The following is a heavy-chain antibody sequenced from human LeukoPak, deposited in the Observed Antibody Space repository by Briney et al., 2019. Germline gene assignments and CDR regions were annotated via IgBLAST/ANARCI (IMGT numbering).Heavy chain of an antibody. CDR3: ARDLRITMVRGIRPARWFDP. D-gene: IGHD3-10*01. CDR2: ISHSGST. J-gene: IGHJ5*02. V-gene: IGHV4-34*01. CDR1: GFTFSSYA. Sequence: GSLRLSCAASGFTFSSYAMSWVRQPPGKGLEWIGEISHSGSTNYNPSLKSRVTISVDTSKNQFSLKLNSVTAADTAVYYCARDLRITMVRGIRPARWFDPWGQGTLVTVSS.